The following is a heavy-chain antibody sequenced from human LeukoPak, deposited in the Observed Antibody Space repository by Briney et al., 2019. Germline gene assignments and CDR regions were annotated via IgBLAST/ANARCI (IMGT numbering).Heavy chain of an antibody. V-gene: IGHV1-18*01. Sequence: ASVKVSCTASGYTFTSYGISWVRQAPGQGLEWMGWISAYNGNTNYAQKLQGRVTMTTDTSTSTAYMELRSLRSDDTAVYYCARDFPNLGYSYGHGPYYYYYGMDVWGQGTTVTVSS. CDR3: ARDFPNLGYSYGHGPYYYYYGMDV. D-gene: IGHD5-18*01. CDR2: ISAYNGNT. J-gene: IGHJ6*02. CDR1: GYTFTSYG.